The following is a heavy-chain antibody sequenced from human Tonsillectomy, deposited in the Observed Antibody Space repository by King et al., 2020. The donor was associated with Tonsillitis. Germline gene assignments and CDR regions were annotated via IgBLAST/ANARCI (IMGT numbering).Heavy chain of an antibody. Sequence: VQLVESGGGVVQPGTSLRLSCAASGFTFTNYGIHWVRQAPGKGLEWVAAMWHDGTNKKYAESVKGRFTISRNNSKNTLYLQLNSLRAAETAKYYCARLGREPVAKWHAFDVWGQGTMTTVSS. J-gene: IGHJ3*01. CDR2: MWHDGTNK. CDR3: ARLGREPVAKWHAFDV. V-gene: IGHV3-33*08. D-gene: IGHD2-2*01. CDR1: GFTFTNYG.